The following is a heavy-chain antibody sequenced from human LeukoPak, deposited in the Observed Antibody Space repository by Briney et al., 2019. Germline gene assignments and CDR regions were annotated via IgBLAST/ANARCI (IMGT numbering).Heavy chain of an antibody. D-gene: IGHD5-18*01. CDR2: ISSSSSTI. CDR1: GFTFSSYS. Sequence: GGSLRLSCAASGFTFSSYSMNWVRQAPGKGLEWVSYISSSSSTIYYADSVKGRFTISRDNAKNSLYLQMNSLRAEDTAVYYCARDAGYSYGFDAFDIWGQGTMVTVSS. V-gene: IGHV3-48*01. J-gene: IGHJ3*02. CDR3: ARDAGYSYGFDAFDI.